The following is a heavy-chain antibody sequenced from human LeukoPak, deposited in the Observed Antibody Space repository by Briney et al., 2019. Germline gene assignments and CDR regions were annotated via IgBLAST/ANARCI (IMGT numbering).Heavy chain of an antibody. V-gene: IGHV3-48*03. D-gene: IGHD3-9*01. CDR3: ARQSRIVTGYYKPDYYYYMDV. CDR2: ISSSGSTI. Sequence: GGSLRLSCAASGFTFSSYEMNWVRQAPGKGLEWVSYISSSGSTIYYADSVKGRFTISRDNAKNSLYLQMNSLRAEDTAVYYCARQSRIVTGYYKPDYYYYMDVWGKGTTVTIS. J-gene: IGHJ6*03. CDR1: GFTFSSYE.